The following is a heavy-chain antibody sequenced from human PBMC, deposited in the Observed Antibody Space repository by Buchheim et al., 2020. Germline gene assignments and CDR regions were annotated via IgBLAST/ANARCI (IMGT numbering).Heavy chain of an antibody. Sequence: QVQLQQWGAGLLKPSETLSLTCAVYGGSFSGYYWSWIRQPPGKGLEWIGEINHSGSINYNPSLKSRVTISVDTSKNTFSLKLSSVTAADTAVYYCARRRTYQLLYNWFDPWGQGTL. CDR2: INHSGSI. CDR1: GGSFSGYY. J-gene: IGHJ5*02. D-gene: IGHD2-2*02. CDR3: ARRRTYQLLYNWFDP. V-gene: IGHV4-34*01.